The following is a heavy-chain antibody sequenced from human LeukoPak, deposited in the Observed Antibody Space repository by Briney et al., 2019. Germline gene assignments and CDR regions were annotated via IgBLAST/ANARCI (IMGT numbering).Heavy chain of an antibody. D-gene: IGHD5/OR15-5a*01. Sequence: SETLSLTCAVYGGSFSGYYWSWIRQPPGKGLEWIGEINHSGSTNYNPSLKSRVTISVDTSKNQFSLKLSSVTAADTAVYYCASRRRLRPFDYWGQGTLVTVSS. CDR2: INHSGST. CDR3: ASRRRLRPFDY. J-gene: IGHJ4*02. V-gene: IGHV4-34*01. CDR1: GGSFSGYY.